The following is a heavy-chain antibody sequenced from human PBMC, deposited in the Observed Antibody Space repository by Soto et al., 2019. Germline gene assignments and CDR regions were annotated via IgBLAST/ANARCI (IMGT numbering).Heavy chain of an antibody. D-gene: IGHD6-13*01. Sequence: PGGSLRLSCAASGFTFSSYGMHWVRQAPGKGLEWVAVISYDGSNKYYADSVKGRFTISRDNSKNTLYLQMNSLRAEDTAVYYCAKERIAAGTGVDYWGQGTLVTVSS. V-gene: IGHV3-30*18. J-gene: IGHJ4*02. CDR3: AKERIAAGTGVDY. CDR1: GFTFSSYG. CDR2: ISYDGSNK.